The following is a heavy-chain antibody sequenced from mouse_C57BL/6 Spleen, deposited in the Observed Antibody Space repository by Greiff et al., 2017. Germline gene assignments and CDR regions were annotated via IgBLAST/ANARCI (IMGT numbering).Heavy chain of an antibody. J-gene: IGHJ3*01. Sequence: VMLVESGPGLVQPSQSLSITCTVSGFSLTSYGVHWVRQSPGKGLEWLGVIWSGGSTDYNAGFISRLSISKDNSKSQVFFKMNSLQADDTAIYYCARDGDYYGSSSWFAYWGQGTLVTVSA. D-gene: IGHD1-1*01. CDR1: GFSLTSYG. CDR2: IWSGGST. CDR3: ARDGDYYGSSSWFAY. V-gene: IGHV2-2*01.